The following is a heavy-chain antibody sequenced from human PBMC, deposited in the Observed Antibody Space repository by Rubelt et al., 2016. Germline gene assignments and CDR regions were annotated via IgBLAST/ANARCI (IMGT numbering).Heavy chain of an antibody. CDR1: SSYA. CDR2: ISYDGSNK. CDR3: THLSGDSTGRGAFDI. J-gene: IGHJ3*02. Sequence: SSYAMHWVRQAPGKGLEWVAVISYDGSNKYYADSVKGRFTISRDNSKNTLYLQMNSLRAEDTAVYYSTHLSGDSTGRGAFDIWGQGTMVTVSS. V-gene: IGHV3-30*04. D-gene: IGHD3-22*01.